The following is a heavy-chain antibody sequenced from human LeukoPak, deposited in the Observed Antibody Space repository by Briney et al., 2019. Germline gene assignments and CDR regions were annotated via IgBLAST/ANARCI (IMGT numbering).Heavy chain of an antibody. V-gene: IGHV4-59*01. J-gene: IGHJ4*02. CDR2: IYYSGST. CDR3: ARGYDYVWGSHRALGY. D-gene: IGHD3-16*02. Sequence: SETLSLTCTVSGGSISSYYWSWIRQPPGKGLEWIGYIYYSGSTNYNPSLKSRVTISVDTSKNQFSLKLSFVTAADTAVYYCARGYDYVWGSHRALGYWGQGTLVTVSS. CDR1: GGSISSYY.